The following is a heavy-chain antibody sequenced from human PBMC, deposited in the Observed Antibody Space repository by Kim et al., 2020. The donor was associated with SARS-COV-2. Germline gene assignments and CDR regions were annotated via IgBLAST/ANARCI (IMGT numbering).Heavy chain of an antibody. Sequence: KSRVTISVDTSKNQFSLKLSSVTAADMAVYYCARRGLGYCSGGRCYSAFDYWGQGTLVTVSS. D-gene: IGHD2-15*01. CDR3: ARRGLGYCSGGRCYSAFDY. J-gene: IGHJ4*02. V-gene: IGHV4-59*08.